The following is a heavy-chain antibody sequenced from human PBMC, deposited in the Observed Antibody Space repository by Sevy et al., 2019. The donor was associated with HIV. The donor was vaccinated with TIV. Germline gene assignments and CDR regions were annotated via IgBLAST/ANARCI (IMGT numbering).Heavy chain of an antibody. V-gene: IGHV3-11*01. Sequence: GGSLRLSCAASGFTFSDYYMTWIRQAPGKGLEWVSYISNSGTTIYYADSVKGRFTISRDNAKNSLYLQMNSLRAEDTAVYYCARSESITITKDYWGQGTLVTVSS. D-gene: IGHD3-10*01. CDR1: GFTFSDYY. J-gene: IGHJ4*02. CDR2: ISNSGTTI. CDR3: ARSESITITKDY.